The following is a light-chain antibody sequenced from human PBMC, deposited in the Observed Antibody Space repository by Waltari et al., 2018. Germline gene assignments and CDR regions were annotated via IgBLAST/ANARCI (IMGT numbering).Light chain of an antibody. Sequence: DIVMTQSPDSLAVSLGERATINCKSSQSVLYCSNNKNYLAWYQQKPGLPPKLLIYWASTRESGVPDRFSGSGSGTDFTLTISSLQAEDVAVYYCQQYYSTPPTFGQGTKLEIK. CDR2: WAS. CDR1: QSVLYCSNNKNY. V-gene: IGKV4-1*01. J-gene: IGKJ2*01. CDR3: QQYYSTPPT.